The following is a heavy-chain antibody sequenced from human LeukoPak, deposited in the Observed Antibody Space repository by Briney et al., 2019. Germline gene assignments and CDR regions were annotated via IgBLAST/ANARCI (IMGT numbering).Heavy chain of an antibody. Sequence: PGGSLRLSCAASGFTVSSNYMNWVRQAPGKGLEWVSVLYSAGNTFYADSVKGRFTISRDNSKNTLYLQMNSLRAEDTAVYYCARDLSSLFDYWGQGTLVTVSS. D-gene: IGHD6-13*01. CDR1: GFTVSSNY. CDR3: ARDLSSLFDY. V-gene: IGHV3-66*01. J-gene: IGHJ4*02. CDR2: LYSAGNT.